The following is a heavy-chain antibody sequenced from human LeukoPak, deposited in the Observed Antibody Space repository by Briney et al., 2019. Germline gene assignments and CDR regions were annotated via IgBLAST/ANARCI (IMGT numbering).Heavy chain of an antibody. D-gene: IGHD2-15*01. CDR2: ISSSNYI. Sequence: GGSLRLSCAASGFTFSSYSMNWVRQAPGKRLEWVSSISSSNYIYYADSVKGRFTISRDNAKNSLYLQMNSLRAEDTAVYYCARGLRYCSGGSCNWGQGTLVTVSS. CDR3: ARGLRYCSGGSCN. J-gene: IGHJ4*02. CDR1: GFTFSSYS. V-gene: IGHV3-21*01.